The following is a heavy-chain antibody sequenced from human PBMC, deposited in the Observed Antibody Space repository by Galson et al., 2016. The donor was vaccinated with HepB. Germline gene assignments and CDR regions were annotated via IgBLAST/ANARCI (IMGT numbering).Heavy chain of an antibody. CDR2: SNSDGTSA. D-gene: IGHD2-21*02. Sequence: SLRLSCAASGFTFSSSWMHWVRQAPGKGLMWVSRSNSDGTSATYGDSVRGRFTVSRDNAKNTHFLEMNNLRAEDTAVYYCARVGGVFYPSFDHWGQGTLVTVSS. J-gene: IGHJ4*02. CDR1: GFTFSSSW. CDR3: ARVGGVFYPSFDH. V-gene: IGHV3-74*01.